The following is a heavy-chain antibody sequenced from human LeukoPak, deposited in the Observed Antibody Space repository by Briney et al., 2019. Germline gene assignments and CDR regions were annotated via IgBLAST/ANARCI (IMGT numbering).Heavy chain of an antibody. CDR2: INPNSGGT. V-gene: IGHV1-2*02. J-gene: IGHJ4*02. D-gene: IGHD3-10*01. Sequence: ASVKVSCKASGYTFTSYDINWVRQAPGQGLEWMGWINPNSGGTNYAQKFQGRVTMTRDTSISTAYMELSRLRSDDTAVYYCARVPGEAGSIGYWGQGTLVTVSS. CDR3: ARVPGEAGSIGY. CDR1: GYTFTSYD.